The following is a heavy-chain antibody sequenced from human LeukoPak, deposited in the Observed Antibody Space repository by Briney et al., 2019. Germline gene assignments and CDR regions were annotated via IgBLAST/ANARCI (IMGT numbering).Heavy chain of an antibody. J-gene: IGHJ4*02. D-gene: IGHD6-13*01. V-gene: IGHV3-23*01. CDR3: ARVAPAGKGFDY. CDR1: GFTFRSYD. Sequence: GGSLRLSCAASGFTFRSYDMSWVRQAPGKGLEWVSGISGSGGSTYYADSVKGRFTISRENAKNSLYLQMNSLRAGDTAVYYCARVAPAGKGFDYWGQGALVTVSS. CDR2: ISGSGGST.